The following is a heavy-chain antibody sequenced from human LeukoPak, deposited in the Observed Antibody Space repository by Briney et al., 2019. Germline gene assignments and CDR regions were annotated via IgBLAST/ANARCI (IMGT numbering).Heavy chain of an antibody. V-gene: IGHV3-21*01. Sequence: GGSLRLSCAASGFTFSSYSMNWVRQAPGKGLEWVSSISSSSSYIYYADSVKGRFTISRDNAKNSLYLQMNSLRAEDTAVYYCARLHDFWSGSTDNWFDPWGQGTLATVSS. D-gene: IGHD3-3*01. CDR3: ARLHDFWSGSTDNWFDP. J-gene: IGHJ5*02. CDR2: ISSSSSYI. CDR1: GFTFSSYS.